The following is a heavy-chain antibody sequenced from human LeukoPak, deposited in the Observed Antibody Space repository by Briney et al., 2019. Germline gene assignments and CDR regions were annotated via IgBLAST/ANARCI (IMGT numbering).Heavy chain of an antibody. D-gene: IGHD5-18*01. V-gene: IGHV3-30*02. CDR1: GFTFSTYG. CDR2: IRYDGYIK. Sequence: PGGSLRLSCAASGFTFSTYGMHWGRQAPGKGLEWVTFIRYDGYIKYYAQSVKGRFTISRDNSKNTLYLQMNSLRAEDTAVYYCARDEGGYSYGSSFDYWGQGTLVTVSS. J-gene: IGHJ4*02. CDR3: ARDEGGYSYGSSFDY.